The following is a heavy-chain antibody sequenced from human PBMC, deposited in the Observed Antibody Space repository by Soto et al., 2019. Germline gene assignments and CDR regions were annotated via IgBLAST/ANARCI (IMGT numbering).Heavy chain of an antibody. D-gene: IGHD6-13*01. CDR3: ARNRRQQLGILWY. Sequence: PGGSLRLSCAASGFTLSDYYMSWIRQAPGKGLEWVSYISSSGSTIYYADSVKGRFTISRDNAKNSLYLQMNSLRAEDTAVYYCARNRRQQLGILWYWGQGTLVTVSS. V-gene: IGHV3-11*01. CDR2: ISSSGSTI. CDR1: GFTLSDYY. J-gene: IGHJ4*02.